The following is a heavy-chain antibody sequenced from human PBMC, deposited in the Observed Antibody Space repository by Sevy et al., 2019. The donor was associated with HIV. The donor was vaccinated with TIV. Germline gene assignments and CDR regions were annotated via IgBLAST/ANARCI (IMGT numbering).Heavy chain of an antibody. Sequence: ASVKVSCKVSGYTLTELSMHWVRQAPGKGLEWMGGFDPEDGETIDAQKFQGRVTMTEDTSTDTAYMELSSLRSEDTAVYYCATLEGIEYYFDYWGQGTLVTVSS. CDR2: FDPEDGET. J-gene: IGHJ4*02. CDR1: GYTLTELS. V-gene: IGHV1-24*01. CDR3: ATLEGIEYYFDY.